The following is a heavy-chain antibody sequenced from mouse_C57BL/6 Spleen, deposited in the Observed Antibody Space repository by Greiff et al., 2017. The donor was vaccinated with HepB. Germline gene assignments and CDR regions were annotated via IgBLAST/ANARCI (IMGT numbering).Heavy chain of an antibody. CDR2: IHPNSGST. J-gene: IGHJ2*01. Sequence: VQLQQPGAELVKPGASVKLSCKASGYTFTSYWMHWVKQRPGQGLEWIGMIHPNSGSTNYNEKFKSKATLTVDKSSSTAYMQLSSLTSDDSAVYYCARDGFAWYYFDYWGQGTTLTVSS. V-gene: IGHV1-64*01. CDR1: GYTFTSYW. CDR3: ARDGFAWYYFDY. D-gene: IGHD2-3*01.